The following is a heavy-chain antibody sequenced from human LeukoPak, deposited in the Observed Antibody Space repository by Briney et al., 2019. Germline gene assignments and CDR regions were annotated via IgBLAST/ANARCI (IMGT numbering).Heavy chain of an antibody. D-gene: IGHD3-10*01. CDR1: GDSISSGDYS. J-gene: IGHJ5*02. CDR3: ARELWFVNAPGSWLDP. V-gene: IGHV4-30-2*01. Sequence: SETLSLTCTVSGDSISSGDYSWGWIRQPSGKGLEWIGYIFHTGNSYYNPSLRSRVAISVDRSRNQFSLRLTSVTAADTAVYYCARELWFVNAPGSWLDPWGPGTLVAVSS. CDR2: IFHTGNS.